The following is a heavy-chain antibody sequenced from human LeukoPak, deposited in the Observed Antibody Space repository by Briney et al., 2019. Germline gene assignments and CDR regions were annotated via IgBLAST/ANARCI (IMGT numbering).Heavy chain of an antibody. D-gene: IGHD5-12*01. V-gene: IGHV3-74*01. CDR3: ARGDSGYDYYYHYYMDV. CDR2: INSDGSST. J-gene: IGHJ6*03. CDR1: GFTFSSYW. Sequence: QPGGSLRLSCAASGFTFSSYWMHWVRQAPGKGLVWVSHINSDGSSTNYADSVKGRFTISRDYDKNTLYLQMSGLRAEDTAVYYCARGDSGYDYYYHYYMDVWGKGTTVTVSS.